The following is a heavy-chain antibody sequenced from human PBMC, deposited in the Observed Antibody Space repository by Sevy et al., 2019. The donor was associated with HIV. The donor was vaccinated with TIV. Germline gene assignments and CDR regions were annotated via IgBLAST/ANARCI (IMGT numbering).Heavy chain of an antibody. D-gene: IGHD3-3*01. CDR3: ARAVHYDFWSGYYGLPYDYYGMDV. CDR1: GYTFTSYD. CDR2: MNPNSGNT. V-gene: IGHV1-8*01. Sequence: ASVKVSCKASGYTFTSYDINWVRQATGQGLEWMGWMNPNSGNTGYAQKFQGRVTMTRNTSISTAYMELSSLRSEDTAMYYCARAVHYDFWSGYYGLPYDYYGMDVRGQGTTVTVSS. J-gene: IGHJ6*02.